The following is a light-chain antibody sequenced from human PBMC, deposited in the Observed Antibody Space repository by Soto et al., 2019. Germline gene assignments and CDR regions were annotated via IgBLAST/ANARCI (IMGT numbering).Light chain of an antibody. Sequence: QAVLTQPPSVSGAPGQRVTISCTGSSSNIGAGYDVHWYQQLPGTAPKLLIYGNSNRPSGVPDRFSGSKTGTSASLAITGLPDEDEADYYCQSYDSSLSGSVFGGGTKVTVL. CDR3: QSYDSSLSGSV. CDR1: SSNIGAGYD. V-gene: IGLV1-40*01. J-gene: IGLJ2*01. CDR2: GNS.